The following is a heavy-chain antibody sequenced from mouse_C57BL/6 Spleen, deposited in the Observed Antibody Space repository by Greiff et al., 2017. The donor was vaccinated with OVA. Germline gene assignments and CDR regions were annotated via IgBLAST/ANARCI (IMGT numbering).Heavy chain of an antibody. J-gene: IGHJ1*03. CDR3: ARDSYYGSSHWYFDV. V-gene: IGHV3-1*01. CDR2: ISYSGST. CDR1: GYSITSGYD. Sequence: VQLKESGPGMVKPSQSLSLTCTVTGYSITSGYDWHWIRHFPGNKLEWMGYISYSGSTNYNPSLKSRISITHDTSKNHFFLKLNSVTTEDTATYYCARDSYYGSSHWYFDVWGTGTTVTVSS. D-gene: IGHD1-1*01.